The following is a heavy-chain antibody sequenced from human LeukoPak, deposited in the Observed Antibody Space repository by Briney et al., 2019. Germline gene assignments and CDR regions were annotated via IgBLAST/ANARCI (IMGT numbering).Heavy chain of an antibody. CDR2: IHYTGRA. Sequence: SETLSLTCTVSGGSISSNYWSWIRQPPGKGLECIASIHYTGRAYYNPSLKSRATISADTSKNHFSLKLSSVTAADTAVYYCAGIAMGGYYYYGMDVWGQGTTVTVSS. CDR3: AGIAMGGYYYYGMDV. CDR1: GGSISSNY. J-gene: IGHJ6*02. D-gene: IGHD6-19*01. V-gene: IGHV4-59*05.